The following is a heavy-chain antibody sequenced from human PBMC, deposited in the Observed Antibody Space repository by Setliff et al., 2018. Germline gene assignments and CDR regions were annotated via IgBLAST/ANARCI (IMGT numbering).Heavy chain of an antibody. D-gene: IGHD2-15*01. CDR3: ARGSRSGGKGGYNWFDP. CDR1: GSTFTSYD. V-gene: IGHV1-8*03. Sequence: VASVKVSCKASGSTFTSYDINWVRQATGQGLEWMGWMNPNSGHTGYAQKFQGRVTITRNTSISTTYMELSSLRSEDTAVYYCARGSRSGGKGGYNWFDPWGQGTLVTVSS. J-gene: IGHJ5*02. CDR2: MNPNSGHT.